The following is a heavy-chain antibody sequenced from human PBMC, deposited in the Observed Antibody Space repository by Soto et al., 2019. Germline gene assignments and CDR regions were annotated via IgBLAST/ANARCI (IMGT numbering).Heavy chain of an antibody. J-gene: IGHJ5*02. Sequence: PRPSCAASGFTFSSYSMNWVRQAPGKGLEWVASISSSSSYIYYADSVKGRFTISRDNAKNSLYLQMNSLRAEDTAVYYCARDLYSGSPVHWFDPWGQGTLVTVSS. CDR2: ISSSSSYI. V-gene: IGHV3-21*01. CDR1: GFTFSSYS. D-gene: IGHD1-26*01. CDR3: ARDLYSGSPVHWFDP.